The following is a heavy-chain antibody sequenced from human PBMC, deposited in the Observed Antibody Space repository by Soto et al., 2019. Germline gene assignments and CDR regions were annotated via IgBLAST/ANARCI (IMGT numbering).Heavy chain of an antibody. CDR3: ARDPSDCSSASCWGYYALDV. J-gene: IGHJ6*02. CDR1: GFTFSTYS. V-gene: IGHV3-21*01. Sequence: PGGSLRLSCAASGFTFSTYSMNWVRQAPGKGLEWVSSISASGTYIHYADSLKGRFTSSRDNAKISLYLQMISLRAEDTAVYYCARDPSDCSSASCWGYYALDVWGQGTTVTVSS. CDR2: ISASGTYI. D-gene: IGHD2-15*01.